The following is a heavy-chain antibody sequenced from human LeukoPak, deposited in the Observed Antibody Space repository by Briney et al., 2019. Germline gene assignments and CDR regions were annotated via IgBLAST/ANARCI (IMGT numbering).Heavy chain of an antibody. Sequence: PETLSLTCAVYGGSFSGYYWSWIRQPPGKGLEWIGEINHSGSTNYNPSLKSRVTISVDTSKNQFSLKLSSVTAADTAVYYCASSERGYLGLSTFDYWGQGTLVTVSS. V-gene: IGHV4-34*01. J-gene: IGHJ4*02. CDR2: INHSGST. CDR3: ASSERGYLGLSTFDY. CDR1: GGSFSGYY. D-gene: IGHD1-26*01.